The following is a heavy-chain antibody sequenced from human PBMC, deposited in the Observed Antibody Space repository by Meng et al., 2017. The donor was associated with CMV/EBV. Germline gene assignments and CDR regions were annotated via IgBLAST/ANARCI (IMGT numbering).Heavy chain of an antibody. CDR3: ARRLSTYDFWSGYSSRGMDV. CDR1: GGTFSSYA. Sequence: SVKVSCKASGGTFSSYAIRWVRQAPGQGLEWMGGIIPIRGIANYAQKFQGRVTITTDKSTSTAYMELSSLRSEDTAVYYCARRLSTYDFWSGYSSRGMDVWGQGTTVTVSS. CDR2: IIPIRGIA. J-gene: IGHJ6*02. D-gene: IGHD3-3*01. V-gene: IGHV1-69*10.